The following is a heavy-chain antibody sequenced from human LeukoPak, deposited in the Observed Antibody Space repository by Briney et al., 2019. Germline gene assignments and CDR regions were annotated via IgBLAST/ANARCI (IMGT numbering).Heavy chain of an antibody. J-gene: IGHJ4*02. CDR3: ARDRRCSGGSCYDY. Sequence: PSETLSLTCTVSGGSISPYYWNWIRQPPGKGLEWIGYISYSGSTNYNPSLKSRVTISVDTSRNQFSLKLTSVTAADTAVYYCARDRRCSGGSCYDYSGQGTLVTVSS. V-gene: IGHV4-59*01. D-gene: IGHD2-15*01. CDR2: ISYSGST. CDR1: GGSISPYY.